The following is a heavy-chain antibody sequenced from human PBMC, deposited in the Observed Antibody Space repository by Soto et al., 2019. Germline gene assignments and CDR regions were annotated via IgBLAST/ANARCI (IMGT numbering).Heavy chain of an antibody. D-gene: IGHD3-22*01. Sequence: PGGSLRLSCAASGFTFSNYAMSWVRQAPGKGLEWVSDISRSGDSPYYADSVKGRFTISRDNSKSTMYLQMNSLRAEDTAVYYCAKGPLTYYYDSSGSPIFDYWGQGTLSPSPQ. J-gene: IGHJ4*02. CDR2: ISRSGDSP. CDR1: GFTFSNYA. V-gene: IGHV3-23*01. CDR3: AKGPLTYYYDSSGSPIFDY.